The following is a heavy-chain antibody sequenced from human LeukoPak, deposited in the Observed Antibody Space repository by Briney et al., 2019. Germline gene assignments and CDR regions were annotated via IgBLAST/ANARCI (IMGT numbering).Heavy chain of an antibody. V-gene: IGHV1-8*03. Sequence: ASVKVSCKASGYTFTGYYMHWVRQAPGQGLEWMGWTNPNSGNTGYAQKFQGRVTITRNTSISTAYMELSSLRSEDTAVYYCARRRSYQYYFDYWGQGTLVTVSS. CDR3: ARRRSYQYYFDY. CDR1: GYTFTGYY. CDR2: TNPNSGNT. J-gene: IGHJ4*02. D-gene: IGHD1-26*01.